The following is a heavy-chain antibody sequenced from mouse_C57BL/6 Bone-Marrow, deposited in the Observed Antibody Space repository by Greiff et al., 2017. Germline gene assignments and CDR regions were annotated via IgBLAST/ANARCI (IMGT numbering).Heavy chain of an antibody. CDR3: ARGGRYSNYFAWFAY. CDR1: GYTFTSYW. V-gene: IGHV1-64*01. D-gene: IGHD2-5*01. Sequence: VQLQQPGAELVKPGASVKLSCKASGYTFTSYWMHWVKQRPGQGLEWIGMIHPNSGSTNYNEKFKSTATLTVDKSSSTAYMQLSSLTSDDSAVYYCARGGRYSNYFAWFAYWGQGTLVTVSA. CDR2: IHPNSGST. J-gene: IGHJ3*01.